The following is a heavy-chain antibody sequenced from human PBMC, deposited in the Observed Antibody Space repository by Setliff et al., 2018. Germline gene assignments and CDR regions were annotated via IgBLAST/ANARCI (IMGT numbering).Heavy chain of an antibody. V-gene: IGHV3-7*01. D-gene: IGHD3-22*01. CDR2: IKQDGSER. Sequence: PGGSLRLSCAASGFIFSDHWMSWVRQAPGKGLEWVANIKQDGSERYYVDSVKGRFTISRDNAQNSLYLQMNSLRAEDTAVYYCARVGRVGYYESFQYWGQGTLVTVSS. J-gene: IGHJ1*01. CDR3: ARVGRVGYYESFQY. CDR1: GFIFSDHW.